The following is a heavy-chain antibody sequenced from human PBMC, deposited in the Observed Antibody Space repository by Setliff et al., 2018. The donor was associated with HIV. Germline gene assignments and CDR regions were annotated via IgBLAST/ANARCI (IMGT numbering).Heavy chain of an antibody. J-gene: IGHJ4*03. CDR1: GGSILTTNYY. CDR2: IYTSDNT. D-gene: IGHD5-12*01. CDR3: ARGVVALSPRGPLDL. Sequence: SETLSLTCTVSGGSILTTNYYYNWIRQPAGKGLEWIGRIYTSDNTFYNPSLKSRVTISLDASKNQFSLRLSSVTAADTAMYFCARGVVALSPRGPLDLWGQGTLVTVSS. V-gene: IGHV4-61*02.